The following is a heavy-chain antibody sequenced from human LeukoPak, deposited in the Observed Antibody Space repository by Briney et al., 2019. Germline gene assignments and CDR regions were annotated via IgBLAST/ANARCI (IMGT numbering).Heavy chain of an antibody. CDR1: GFTFSSYW. D-gene: IGHD3-9*01. CDR2: IKQDGSEK. J-gene: IGHJ3*02. V-gene: IGHV3-7*01. Sequence: GGSLRLSCAASGFTFSSYWMSWVRQAPGKGLEWVANIKQDGSEKYYVDSVKGRFTISRDNAKNSPYLQMNSLRAEDTAVYYCARVNLNDAFDIWGQGTMVTVSS. CDR3: ARVNLNDAFDI.